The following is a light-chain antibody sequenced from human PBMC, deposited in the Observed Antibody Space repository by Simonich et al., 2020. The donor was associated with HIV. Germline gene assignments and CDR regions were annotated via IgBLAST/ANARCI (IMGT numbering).Light chain of an antibody. Sequence: EIVMTQSPATLSVSPVERATLSCRASQSISSNLAWYQQKPGQAPRLLIYGASTRATGIPARFSGSGSGTEFTLTISNMQSEDFVVYYCQQYNNWPLFFGQGTKLEIK. CDR1: QSISSN. V-gene: IGKV3-15*01. CDR2: GAS. CDR3: QQYNNWPLF. J-gene: IGKJ2*01.